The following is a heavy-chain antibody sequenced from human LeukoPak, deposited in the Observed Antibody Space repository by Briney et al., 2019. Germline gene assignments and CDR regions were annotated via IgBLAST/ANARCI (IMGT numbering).Heavy chain of an antibody. CDR3: APETTYSGSYSFDY. V-gene: IGHV3-11*01. Sequence: GGSLRLSCAASGFTFSDYYMSWIRQAPGKGLEWVSYISSSGSTIYYADSVKGRFTISRDNSQNTLYLQMNSLRAEDTAVYYRAPETTYSGSYSFDYWGQGTLVTVSS. J-gene: IGHJ4*02. CDR1: GFTFSDYY. CDR2: ISSSGSTI. D-gene: IGHD1-26*01.